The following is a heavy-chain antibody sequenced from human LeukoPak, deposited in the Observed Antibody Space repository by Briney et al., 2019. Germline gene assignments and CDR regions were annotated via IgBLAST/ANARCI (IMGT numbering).Heavy chain of an antibody. Sequence: ASVKVSCKASGGTFSSYAISWVRQAPGQGLEWMGGIIPIFGTANCAQKFQGRVTITADESTSTAYMELSSLRSEDTAVYYCARGGITGTQRFIFNWFDPWGQGTLVTVSS. D-gene: IGHD1-20*01. J-gene: IGHJ5*02. CDR2: IIPIFGTA. CDR1: GGTFSSYA. V-gene: IGHV1-69*13. CDR3: ARGGITGTQRFIFNWFDP.